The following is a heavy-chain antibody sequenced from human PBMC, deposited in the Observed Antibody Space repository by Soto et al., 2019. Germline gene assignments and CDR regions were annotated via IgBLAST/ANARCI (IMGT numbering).Heavy chain of an antibody. CDR1: GFTFSSYA. V-gene: IGHV3-23*01. Sequence: PGGSLRLSCAASGFTFSSYAMSWVRQAPGKGLEWVSAISGSGGSTYYADSVKGRFTISRGNSKNTLYLQMNSLRAEDTAVYYCAKESGSSWYYYYGMDVWGQGTTVTVSS. D-gene: IGHD6-13*01. CDR3: AKESGSSWYYYYGMDV. J-gene: IGHJ6*02. CDR2: ISGSGGST.